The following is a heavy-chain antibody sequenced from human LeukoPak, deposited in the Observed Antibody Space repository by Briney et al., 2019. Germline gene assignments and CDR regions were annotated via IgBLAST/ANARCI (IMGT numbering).Heavy chain of an antibody. Sequence: GGSLRLSCAAAGFTFSRYWMNWYRQAPGKELEWVGNINQDAREINYVDSVRGRFTISRDNAKNSLHLQMNSLRAEDTAVYYCATDRDNSDWQKRFDSWGQGTLVTVSS. CDR2: INQDAREI. CDR1: GFTFSRYW. CDR3: ATDRDNSDWQKRFDS. J-gene: IGHJ4*02. V-gene: IGHV3-7*01. D-gene: IGHD2-21*02.